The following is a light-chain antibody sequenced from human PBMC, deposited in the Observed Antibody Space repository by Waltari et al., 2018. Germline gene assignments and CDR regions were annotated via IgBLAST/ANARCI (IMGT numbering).Light chain of an antibody. J-gene: IGLJ2*01. Sequence: QSALTHPASVSCSPSHSITIPCTVTRSDVVGYTYVSWYQQHPGKAPKLMIYDVSKPPSGVSNRFSGSKSGNTASLTIAGLQAEDEADYYCCSYAGSSTLVFGGGTKLTVL. CDR2: DVS. V-gene: IGLV2-23*02. CDR3: CSYAGSSTLV. CDR1: RSDVVGYTY.